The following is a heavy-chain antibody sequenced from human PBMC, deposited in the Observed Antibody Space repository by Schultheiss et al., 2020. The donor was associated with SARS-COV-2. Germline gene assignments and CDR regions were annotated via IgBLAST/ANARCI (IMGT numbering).Heavy chain of an antibody. CDR3: ARHPDGGEPDAFDI. J-gene: IGHJ3*02. V-gene: IGHV3-21*04. CDR2: ISSSSSYI. CDR1: GFTFSSYS. D-gene: IGHD3-16*01. Sequence: GGSLRLSCAASGFTFSSYSMNWVRQAPGKGLEWVSSISSSSSYIYYADSVKGRFTISRDNAKNSLYLQMNSLRAEDTAVYYCARHPDGGEPDAFDIWGQGTMVTVSS.